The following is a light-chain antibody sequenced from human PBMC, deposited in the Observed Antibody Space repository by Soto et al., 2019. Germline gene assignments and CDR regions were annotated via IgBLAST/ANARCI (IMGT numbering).Light chain of an antibody. CDR3: QKFNFAPWT. Sequence: DIQMTQSPSSLSASIEDRATITCRTSQDISNSLAWYQQKPGKAPKLLIFAASTLQSGVPSRFSGGGSGTEFTLTISSLQPEDVATYYSQKFNFAPWTFGQGTKVEI. CDR1: QDISNS. CDR2: AAS. V-gene: IGKV1-27*01. J-gene: IGKJ1*01.